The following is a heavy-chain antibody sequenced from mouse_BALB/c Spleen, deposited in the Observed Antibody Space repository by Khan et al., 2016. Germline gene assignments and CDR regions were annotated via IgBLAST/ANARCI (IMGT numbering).Heavy chain of an antibody. D-gene: IGHD2-3*01. CDR3: ARSGGWLFDY. Sequence: EVQLQESGPELVKPGASVKISCKASGYTFTDYNMHWVKQSHGKSLEWIGYIYPYNGDSGCNQKFKSKATLTVDNSSSTAYMELRSLTSGDSAVYYCARSGGWLFDYWGQGTTLTVSS. J-gene: IGHJ2*01. CDR2: IYPYNGDS. CDR1: GYTFTDYN. V-gene: IGHV1S29*02.